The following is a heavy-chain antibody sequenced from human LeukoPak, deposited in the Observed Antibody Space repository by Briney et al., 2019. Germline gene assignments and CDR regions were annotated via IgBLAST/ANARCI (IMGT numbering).Heavy chain of an antibody. V-gene: IGHV4-34*01. CDR1: GGSFSGYY. Sequence: SETLSLTCAVYGGSFSGYYWSWIRQPPGKGLEWIGEINHSGSTNYNPSLKSRVTISVDTSKNQFSLELTSVPAADTAVYYCAGGHPSLCYDPSPYVAGMDVWGQGTTVTVSS. J-gene: IGHJ6*02. CDR2: INHSGST. D-gene: IGHD5-12*01. CDR3: AGGHPSLCYDPSPYVAGMDV.